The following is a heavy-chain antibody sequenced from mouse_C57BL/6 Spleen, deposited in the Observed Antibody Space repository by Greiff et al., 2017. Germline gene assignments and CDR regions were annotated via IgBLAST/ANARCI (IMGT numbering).Heavy chain of an antibody. CDR2: IDPEDGDT. CDR3: TTCQYGCAMDY. Sequence: EVQLQQSGAELVRPGASVKLSCTASGFNIKDYYMHWVKQRPEQGLEWIGRIDPEDGDTEYAPKFQGKATMTADTASNTAYLQLSSLTSEDTAVYYCTTCQYGCAMDYWGQGTLVTVSS. CDR1: GFNIKDYY. V-gene: IGHV14-1*01. D-gene: IGHD1-2*01. J-gene: IGHJ4*01.